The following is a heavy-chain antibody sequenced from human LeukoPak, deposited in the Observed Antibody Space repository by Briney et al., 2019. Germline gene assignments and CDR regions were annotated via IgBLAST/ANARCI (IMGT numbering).Heavy chain of an antibody. CDR3: AELGITMIGGV. J-gene: IGHJ6*04. CDR2: ISNSGSTI. Sequence: GGSLRLSCAASGFTFSNAWMNWVRQAPGKGLEWVSYISNSGSTIYYADSVKGRFTISRDNAKNSLYLQMNSLRAEDTAVYYCAELGITMIGGVWGKGTTVTISS. D-gene: IGHD3-10*02. V-gene: IGHV3-48*04. CDR1: GFTFSNAW.